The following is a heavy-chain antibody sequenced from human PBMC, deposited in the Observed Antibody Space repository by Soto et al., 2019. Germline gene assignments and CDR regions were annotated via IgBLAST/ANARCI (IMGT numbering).Heavy chain of an antibody. J-gene: IGHJ4*02. V-gene: IGHV3-74*01. D-gene: IGHD5-18*01. CDR1: GFTFSSYA. CDR3: TRDQRYSSSV. CDR2: VNSDGTIT. Sequence: VGSLRLSCAASGFTFSSYAMSWVRQAPGKGLVWLSHVNSDGTITTYADSVKGRFTISRDNAKNTVYLQMNSLRVEDTAVYYCTRDQRYSSSVWGQGTLVTVSS.